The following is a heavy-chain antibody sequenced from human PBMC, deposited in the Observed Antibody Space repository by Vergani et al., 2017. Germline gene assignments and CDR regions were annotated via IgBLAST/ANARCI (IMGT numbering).Heavy chain of an antibody. J-gene: IGHJ4*02. CDR1: GFTFSSYA. CDR2: ISTSGGST. Sequence: EVDLVESGGGLAQPGGSLRLSCAASGFTFSSYAMSWVRQAPGKGLEWVSVISTSGGSTYYADSVKGRFTISRDNSKNTLYLQMNSLRADDTAVYYCANGGGYYGSGAWDYWGQGTLVTVSS. D-gene: IGHD3-10*01. CDR3: ANGGGYYGSGAWDY. V-gene: IGHV3-23*04.